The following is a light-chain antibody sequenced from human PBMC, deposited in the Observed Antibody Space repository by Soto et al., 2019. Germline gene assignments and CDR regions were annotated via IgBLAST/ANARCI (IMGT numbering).Light chain of an antibody. CDR2: AAS. CDR3: QQCGSSPMYT. CDR1: QSVSTNY. V-gene: IGKV3-20*01. J-gene: IGKJ2*01. Sequence: EIVLTQSPGTLSLSPGERATLSCRASQSVSTNYLAWYQQKPGQAPRLLIYAASTRATGIPDRFSGSGSGTDFTLTISRLYPEDFAVYYCQQCGSSPMYTFGQGTKLEIK.